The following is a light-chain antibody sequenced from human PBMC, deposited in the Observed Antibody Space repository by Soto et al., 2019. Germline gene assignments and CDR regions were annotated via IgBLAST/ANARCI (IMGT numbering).Light chain of an antibody. CDR2: GAS. CDR1: QSVSKY. V-gene: IGKV3-20*01. Sequence: EIVLTQSPGTLALSPGEGATLSCRASQSVSKYFAWYQQKPGQAPRLLIYGASSRATGIPDSFSGSGSGTYFTLTISRLEPEDVAVYYCQQYCGSPQTFGQGTKVEIK. J-gene: IGKJ1*01. CDR3: QQYCGSPQT.